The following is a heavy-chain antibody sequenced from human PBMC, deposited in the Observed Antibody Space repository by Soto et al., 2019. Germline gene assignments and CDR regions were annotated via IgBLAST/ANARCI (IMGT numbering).Heavy chain of an antibody. V-gene: IGHV3-74*01. CDR1: GFTFSSYW. CDR2: INSDGSST. D-gene: IGHD2-2*01. J-gene: IGHJ5*02. CDR3: AKGPSVVVPAAWTNWFDP. Sequence: PGGSLRLSCAASGFTFSSYWMHWVRQAPGKGLVWVSRINSDGSSTSYADSVKGRFTISRDNAKNTLYLQMNSLRAEDTAVYYCAKGPSVVVPAAWTNWFDPWGQRTLVTVSS.